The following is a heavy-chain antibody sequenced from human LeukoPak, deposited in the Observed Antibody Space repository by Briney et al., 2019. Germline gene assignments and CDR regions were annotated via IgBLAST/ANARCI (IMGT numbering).Heavy chain of an antibody. J-gene: IGHJ5*02. Sequence: GESLKISCKGSGYSLTSYWIGWVRQVPGKGLEWMGIIYPGDSDTRYTPSFQGQVTLSADKPITTAYLQWSSLKASDTAMYYCARCLGSSALTVWFDPWGQGTLVTVSS. D-gene: IGHD4-17*01. CDR2: IYPGDSDT. V-gene: IGHV5-51*04. CDR3: ARCLGSSALTVWFDP. CDR1: GYSLTSYW.